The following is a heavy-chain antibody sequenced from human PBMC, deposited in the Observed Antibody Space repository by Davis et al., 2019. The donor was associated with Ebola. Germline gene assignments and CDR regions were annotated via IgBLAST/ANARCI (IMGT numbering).Heavy chain of an antibody. CDR1: GCSFRRTD. V-gene: IGHV3-23*01. J-gene: IGHJ5*02. CDR2: INGGGGDT. D-gene: IGHD1-1*01. CDR3: GGDPNWESGS. Sequence: ESLKISCAASGCSFRRTDMNWSRQAPGRGPEWVSNINGGGGDTNYADSVKGRFTISRDNSKNTLYLQMDSLRIEDTAQYYCGGDPNWESGSWGQGALVSVSS.